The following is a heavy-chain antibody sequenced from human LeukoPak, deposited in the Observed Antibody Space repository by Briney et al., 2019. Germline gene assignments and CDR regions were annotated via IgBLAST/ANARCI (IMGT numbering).Heavy chain of an antibody. CDR3: ARAPVAAPSPYYFDY. CDR1: GGTFSSYA. J-gene: IGHJ4*02. D-gene: IGHD6-19*01. CDR2: IIPILGIA. V-gene: IGHV1-69*04. Sequence: SVTVSCKASGGTFSSYAISWVRQAPGQGLEWMGRIIPILGIANYAQKFQGRVTITADKSTSTAYMELSSLRSEDTAVYYCARAPVAAPSPYYFDYWGQGTLVTVSS.